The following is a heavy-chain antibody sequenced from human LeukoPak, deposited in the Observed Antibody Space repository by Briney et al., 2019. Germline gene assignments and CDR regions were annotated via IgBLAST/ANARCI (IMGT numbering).Heavy chain of an antibody. CDR3: AREATGTTGLGLPGENYFDY. J-gene: IGHJ4*02. D-gene: IGHD1-7*01. V-gene: IGHV3-66*01. Sequence: GGSLRLSCAASGFTVSSDYMSWVRQAPGKGLEWVSVIYSGGSTYYAESVKGRFTIFSDTSKNTLYLQLSSLRAEDTAVYYCAREATGTTGLGLPGENYFDYWGQGTLVTVSS. CDR1: GFTVSSDY. CDR2: IYSGGST.